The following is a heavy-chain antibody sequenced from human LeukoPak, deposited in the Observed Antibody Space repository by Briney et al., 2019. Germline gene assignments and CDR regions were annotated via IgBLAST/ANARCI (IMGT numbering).Heavy chain of an antibody. CDR1: GYTFTSNY. CDR3: ARDQEGFDY. J-gene: IGHJ4*02. V-gene: IGHV1-46*01. Sequence: ASVKVSCKASGYTFTSNYIHWVRQAPGQGLEWMGMIYPRDGSTSYAQKFQGRVTVTRDTSTSTVHMELSGLRSEDTAVYYCARDQEGFDYWGQGTLGTVSS. CDR2: IYPRDGST.